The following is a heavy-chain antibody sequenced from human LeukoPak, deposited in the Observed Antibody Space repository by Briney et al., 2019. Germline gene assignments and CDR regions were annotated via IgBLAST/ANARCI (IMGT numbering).Heavy chain of an antibody. CDR2: IKQDGSEK. V-gene: IGHV3-7*01. CDR1: GFTFSSYW. Sequence: GGSLRLSCAASGFTFSSYWMSWVRQAPGKGLEWVANIKQDGSEKYYVDSVKGRFTISRDNAKNSLYLQMNSLRAEDTAVYYCARSGGSGSYYNIRRYFDYWGQGTLVTVSS. J-gene: IGHJ4*02. D-gene: IGHD3-10*01. CDR3: ARSGGSGSYYNIRRYFDY.